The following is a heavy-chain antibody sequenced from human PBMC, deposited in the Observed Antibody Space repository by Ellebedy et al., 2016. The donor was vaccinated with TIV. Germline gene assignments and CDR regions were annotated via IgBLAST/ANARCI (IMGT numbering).Heavy chain of an antibody. CDR3: ARDADHKVGSLYFDAFDM. CDR1: GFRFSSYW. Sequence: GGSLRLXXEASGFRFSSYWMTWVRQAPGQGLEWVGNIKMDGSQKSYADSVKGRFTISRDNAGNTLYLQMNSLRAEDTAVYYCARDADHKVGSLYFDAFDMWGQGTMVAVSS. J-gene: IGHJ3*02. V-gene: IGHV3-7*01. D-gene: IGHD1-1*01. CDR2: IKMDGSQK.